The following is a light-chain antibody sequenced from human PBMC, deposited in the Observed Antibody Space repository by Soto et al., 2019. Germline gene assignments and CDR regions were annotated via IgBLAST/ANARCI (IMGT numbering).Light chain of an antibody. CDR3: SSYTSSIL. V-gene: IGLV2-14*01. CDR1: SSDVGGYNY. Sequence: QSALTQPASVSGSPGQSITISCTGTSSDVGGYNYVSWYQQHPGKAPKLMIYDVSNRPSGVSNRFSGSKSGNTASLTISGLQDEDEADYYCSSYTSSILFGGGTKLTVL. J-gene: IGLJ2*01. CDR2: DVS.